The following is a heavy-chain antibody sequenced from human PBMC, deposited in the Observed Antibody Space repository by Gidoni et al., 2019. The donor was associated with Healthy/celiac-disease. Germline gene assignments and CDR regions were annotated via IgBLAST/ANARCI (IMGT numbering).Heavy chain of an antibody. CDR1: GFTFDDYA. CDR3: AKDLRGDWNDVLGAFDI. D-gene: IGHD1-1*01. J-gene: IGHJ3*02. Sequence: EVQLVESGGGLVQPGRSLRLSCAASGFTFDDYAMPWVRQAPGKGLEWVSGISWNSGSIGYADSVKGRFTISRDNAKNSLYLQMNSLRAEDTALYYCAKDLRGDWNDVLGAFDIWGQGTMVTVSS. CDR2: ISWNSGSI. V-gene: IGHV3-9*01.